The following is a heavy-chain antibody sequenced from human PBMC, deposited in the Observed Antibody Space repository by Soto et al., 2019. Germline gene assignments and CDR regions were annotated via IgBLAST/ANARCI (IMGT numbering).Heavy chain of an antibody. CDR3: ARGKGIVAKDYYYGMDV. V-gene: IGHV1-69*06. J-gene: IGHJ6*02. CDR2: IIPIFGTA. CDR1: GYTFTGYY. Sequence: GASVKVSCKASGYTFTGYYMHWVRQAPGQGLEWMGGIIPIFGTANYAQKFQGRVTITADKSTSTAYMELSSLRSEDTAVYYCARGKGIVAKDYYYGMDVWGQGTTVTVSS. D-gene: IGHD5-12*01.